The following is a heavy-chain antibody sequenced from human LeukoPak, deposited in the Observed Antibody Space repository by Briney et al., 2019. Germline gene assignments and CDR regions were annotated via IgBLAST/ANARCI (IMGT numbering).Heavy chain of an antibody. CDR1: GYTFTGYY. J-gene: IGHJ5*02. Sequence: GASVKVSCKASGYTFTGYYMHWVRQAPGQGLEWIGWINPNSGGTNYAQKFQGRVTITADKSTSTAYMELSSLRSEDTAVYYCARVGDYIGPLVDPWGQGTLVTVSS. V-gene: IGHV1-2*02. CDR3: ARVGDYIGPLVDP. D-gene: IGHD4-4*01. CDR2: INPNSGGT.